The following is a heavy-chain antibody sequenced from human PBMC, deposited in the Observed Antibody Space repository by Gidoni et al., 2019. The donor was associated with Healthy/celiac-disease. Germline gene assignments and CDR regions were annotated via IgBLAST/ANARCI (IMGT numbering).Heavy chain of an antibody. V-gene: IGHV4-39*02. D-gene: IGHD3-9*01. J-gene: IGHJ5*02. Sequence: QLQLQESGPGLVKPSETLSLTCTVPGGSTISSSYYWGWIRQPPGKGLEWIGRIYYSGSTYYNPSRKSRVTISVDTSKNQFSLKLSSVTAADTAVYYCAREALGRYYDILTGPSFNGNWFDPWGQGTLVTVSS. CDR3: AREALGRYYDILTGPSFNGNWFDP. CDR2: IYYSGST. CDR1: GGSTISSSYY.